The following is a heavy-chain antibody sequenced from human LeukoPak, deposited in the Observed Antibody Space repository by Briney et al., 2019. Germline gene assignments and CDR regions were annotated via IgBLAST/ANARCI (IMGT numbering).Heavy chain of an antibody. CDR2: LVNSDGST. CDR1: GFTFSRYA. J-gene: IGHJ6*02. Sequence: QSGGSLRLSCAASGFTFSRYAMNWVRQAPGKGLEWVSSLVNSDGSTYYAASVKGRFTISGDNSKNTLYLQMNSLRAEDTAVYYCARRVWYAYGMDVWGQGTTVTVSS. CDR3: ARRVWYAYGMDV. D-gene: IGHD6-13*01. V-gene: IGHV3-23*01.